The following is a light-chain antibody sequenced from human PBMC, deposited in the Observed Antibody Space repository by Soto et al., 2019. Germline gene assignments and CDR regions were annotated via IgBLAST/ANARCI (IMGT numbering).Light chain of an antibody. Sequence: DIQMTQSPSSVSACVGDRVTITCRASQDIGKWLAWYQQKAGGAPRLLIYTASSLPGGVPSRFSGSGSGTDFTLTISSLQLGDFATYYCQQGESFPLTFGGGTKVDIK. J-gene: IGKJ4*01. V-gene: IGKV1-12*01. CDR1: QDIGKW. CDR3: QQGESFPLT. CDR2: TAS.